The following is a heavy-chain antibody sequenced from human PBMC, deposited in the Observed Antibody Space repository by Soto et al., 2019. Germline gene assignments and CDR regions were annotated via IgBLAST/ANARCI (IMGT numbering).Heavy chain of an antibody. Sequence: GGSLRLSCAASGFTFSSYGMHWVRQAPGKGLEGVAVIWYDGSNKYYADSVKGRFTISRVNSKNTLYLQMNSLRVEDTAVYYYARDWSRDYWSGYYSYYYGMDVWGQGTTVTVSS. CDR3: ARDWSRDYWSGYYSYYYGMDV. J-gene: IGHJ6*02. CDR1: GFTFSSYG. V-gene: IGHV3-33*01. D-gene: IGHD3-3*01. CDR2: IWYDGSNK.